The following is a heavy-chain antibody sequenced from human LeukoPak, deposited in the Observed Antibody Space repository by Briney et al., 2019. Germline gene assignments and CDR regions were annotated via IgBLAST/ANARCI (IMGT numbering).Heavy chain of an antibody. CDR3: ARDQDWAFDY. CDR2: ISGSSTTI. V-gene: IGHV3-48*01. Sequence: GGSLRLSCAASGFSFSSHSMNWVRQAPGKGLEWVSYISGSSTTIDYADSAKGRFIISRDNAKKSLYLQMNNLRAGDTAVYYCARDQDWAFDYWGQGILVTVSS. J-gene: IGHJ4*02. D-gene: IGHD3/OR15-3a*01. CDR1: GFSFSSHS.